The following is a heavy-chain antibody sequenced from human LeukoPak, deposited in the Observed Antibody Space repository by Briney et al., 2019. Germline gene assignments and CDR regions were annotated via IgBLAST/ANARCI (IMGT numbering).Heavy chain of an antibody. CDR1: GGTISSYT. CDR2: INPYSGDT. D-gene: IGHD6-13*01. CDR3: ARDQGSLTRSWYTGY. Sequence: ASVKVSCKASGGTISSYTISWVRQAPGQGLEWMGRINPYSGDTNFAQKFQGRVTMTRDTSITTAYMDLSSLTPDDTAVYFCARDQGSLTRSWYTGYWGQGTQVTVSS. J-gene: IGHJ4*02. V-gene: IGHV1-2*06.